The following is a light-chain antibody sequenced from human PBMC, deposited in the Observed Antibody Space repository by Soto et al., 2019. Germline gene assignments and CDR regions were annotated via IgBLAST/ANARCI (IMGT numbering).Light chain of an antibody. CDR1: QSIGTW. J-gene: IGKJ1*01. Sequence: DTEVTQSPSTLAASLGDRVTITCGASQSIGTWLAWYQQKPGKAPKLLIFDASTLESGVPSRFSGSGSGTDFTLTISSLQPDDFATYYCQQYSDSSGAFGQGTKVDIK. V-gene: IGKV1-5*01. CDR2: DAS. CDR3: QQYSDSSGA.